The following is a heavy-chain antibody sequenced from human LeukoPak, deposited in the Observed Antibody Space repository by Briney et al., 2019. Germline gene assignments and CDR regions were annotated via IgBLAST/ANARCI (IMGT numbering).Heavy chain of an antibody. J-gene: IGHJ4*02. CDR3: AKDSPDFSYYFDY. D-gene: IGHD2-21*02. Sequence: GGTLRLSCAASGFTFRRYGMSWVRQAPGKGLEWVSGISGSGGSTYYADSVKGRCTISRDNSKNTLYLRMSSLRAGDTAVYYCAKDSPDFSYYFDYWGQGTLVTVSS. CDR2: ISGSGGST. CDR1: GFTFRRYG. V-gene: IGHV3-23*01.